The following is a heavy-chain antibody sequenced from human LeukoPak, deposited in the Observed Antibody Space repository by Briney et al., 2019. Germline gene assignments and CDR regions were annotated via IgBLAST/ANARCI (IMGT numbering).Heavy chain of an antibody. CDR2: ISSSGGTT. V-gene: IGHV3-48*01. D-gene: IGHD3-10*01. Sequence: GGSLRLSCAASAFTFSSYSMNWVRQAPGKGLEWVSYISSSGGTTYYADSVKGRFTISRDNAKNSLYLQMNSLRAEDTAVYYCASGEDGDYWGQGTLVTVSS. CDR1: AFTFSSYS. CDR3: ASGEDGDY. J-gene: IGHJ4*02.